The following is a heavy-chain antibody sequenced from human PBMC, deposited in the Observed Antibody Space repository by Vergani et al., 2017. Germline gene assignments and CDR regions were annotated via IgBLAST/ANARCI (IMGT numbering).Heavy chain of an antibody. J-gene: IGHJ6*02. CDR3: ATPQTVTTGGMEV. CDR2: VDPEDGET. D-gene: IGHD4-17*01. Sequence: EVQLVQSGAEVKKPGATMKISCKVSGYTFTDHYMHWVKQAPGKGLEWMGIVDPEDGETIYAEKFKGRVTIAADTSTDTAHLELCSLRSEDTAVYYCATPQTVTTGGMEVWGQGTTVIVSS. V-gene: IGHV1-69-2*01. CDR1: GYTFTDHY.